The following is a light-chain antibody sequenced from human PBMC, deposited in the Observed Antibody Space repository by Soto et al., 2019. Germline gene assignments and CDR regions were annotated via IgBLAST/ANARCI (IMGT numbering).Light chain of an antibody. V-gene: IGKV1-5*01. CDR1: KSLSGY. Sequence: DIQMTQSPSTLSASVGDRVTITCRSSKSLSGYLPCNQQEPGKAPKLLIYDASSLQSGVPTRFRGSRSGTDFILTISCLQADDVAVYCCQQYNSNSPWAFSQGTKVEIK. CDR3: QQYNSNSPWA. J-gene: IGKJ1*01. CDR2: DAS.